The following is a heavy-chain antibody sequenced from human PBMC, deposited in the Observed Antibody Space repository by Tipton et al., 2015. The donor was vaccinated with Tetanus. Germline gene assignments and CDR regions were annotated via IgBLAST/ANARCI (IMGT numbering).Heavy chain of an antibody. Sequence: SLRLSCAASGFTFSDYYMSWIRQAPGKGLEWVSYISSSGSTIYYADSVKGRFTISRDNAKNSLSLQVNSLRAEDTAVYYCSRDPNVDVVVVEPYDAFDIWGQGTMVTVSS. V-gene: IGHV3-11*01. CDR1: GFTFSDYY. J-gene: IGHJ3*02. CDR2: ISSSGSTI. D-gene: IGHD2-15*01. CDR3: SRDPNVDVVVVEPYDAFDI.